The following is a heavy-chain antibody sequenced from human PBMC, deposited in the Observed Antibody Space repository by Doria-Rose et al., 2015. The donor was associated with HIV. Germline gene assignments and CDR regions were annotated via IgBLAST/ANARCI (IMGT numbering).Heavy chain of an antibody. CDR3: AKAPIIGPKYYFYMDV. J-gene: IGHJ6*03. V-gene: IGHV3-9*01. Sequence: VQLVQSGGGLVQPGRSLRLSCVGSGFSFESYAMYWVRLAPGKGLEWVAGISWDSGAKGNADSVEGRFTISRDNAKKSVYLEMRSLRPEDTAFYYRAKAPIIGPKYYFYMDVWGKGTSVTVSS. CDR2: ISWDSGAK. D-gene: IGHD3-3*01. CDR1: GFSFESYA.